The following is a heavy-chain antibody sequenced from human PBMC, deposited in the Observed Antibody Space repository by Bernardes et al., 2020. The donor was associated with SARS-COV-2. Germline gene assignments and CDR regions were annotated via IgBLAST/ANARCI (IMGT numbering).Heavy chain of an antibody. CDR2: ISGGNGNT. CDR1: GYMCPTYN. CDR3: VRDPPADILTGPPEY. Sequence: ASVKVSCKASGYMCPTYNMHWVRQAPGQRLEWMGWISGGNGNTKYAENFQDRVTITRDTSASTAYLELSSLRFEDTAVYYCVRDPPADILTGPPEYWGKGTLVTVSS. V-gene: IGHV1-3*01. J-gene: IGHJ4*02. D-gene: IGHD3-9*01.